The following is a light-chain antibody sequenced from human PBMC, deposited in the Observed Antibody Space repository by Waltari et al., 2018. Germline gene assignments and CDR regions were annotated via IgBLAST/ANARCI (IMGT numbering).Light chain of an antibody. CDR1: QSISGY. CDR3: QQSYIMPLT. Sequence: DIQMTQSPSSLSASVGDRVTIPCRASQSISGYLNWYQQKPGKAPSLLIFAASSLQSGAPPRFSGSGSGTDFTLTISNLQPEDYATYYCQQSYIMPLTFGGGTKVEIK. CDR2: AAS. J-gene: IGKJ4*01. V-gene: IGKV1-39*01.